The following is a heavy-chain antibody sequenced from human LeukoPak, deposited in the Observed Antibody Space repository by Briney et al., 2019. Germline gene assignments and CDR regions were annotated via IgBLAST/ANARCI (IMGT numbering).Heavy chain of an antibody. D-gene: IGHD2-2*01. V-gene: IGHV1-2*02. CDR3: ARDGRYCSSTSCYAGNWFDP. J-gene: IGHJ5*02. CDR1: GYTFTGYY. CDR2: INPNSGGT. Sequence: ASVKVSCKASGYTFTGYYMHWVRQAPGQGLEWVGWINPNSGGTNYAQKFQGRVTMTRDTSISTAYMELSRLRSDDTAVYYCARDGRYCSSTSCYAGNWFDPWGQGTLVTVSS.